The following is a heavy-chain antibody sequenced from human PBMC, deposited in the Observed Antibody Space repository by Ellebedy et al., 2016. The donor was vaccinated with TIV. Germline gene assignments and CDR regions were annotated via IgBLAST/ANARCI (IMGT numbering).Heavy chain of an antibody. CDR1: GYTFTSYY. Sequence: AASVKVSCKASGYTFTSYYMHWVRQAPGQGLEWMGIINPSGGSTSYAQKFQGRVTMTRDTSTSTVYMELSSLRSEDMAVYYCARRYCSGGSCHYGMDVWGQGTTVTVSS. CDR3: ARRYCSGGSCHYGMDV. V-gene: IGHV1-46*01. D-gene: IGHD2-15*01. J-gene: IGHJ6*02. CDR2: INPSGGST.